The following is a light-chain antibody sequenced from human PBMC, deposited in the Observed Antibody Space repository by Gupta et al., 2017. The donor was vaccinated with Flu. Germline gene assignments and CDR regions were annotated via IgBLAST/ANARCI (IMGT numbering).Light chain of an antibody. J-gene: IGKJ2*01. V-gene: IGKV3-20*01. Sequence: TLSLSPGERAILSCRASQSVSSSYLAWYQQKPGQAPRLLIYGASSRATGIPDRFSGSGSGTDFTLTISRREPEDFAVYYCQQYGSSPRYTFGQGTKLEIK. CDR3: QQYGSSPRYT. CDR1: QSVSSSY. CDR2: GAS.